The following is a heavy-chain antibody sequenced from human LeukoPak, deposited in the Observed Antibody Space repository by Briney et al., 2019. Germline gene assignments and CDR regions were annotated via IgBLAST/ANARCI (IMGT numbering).Heavy chain of an antibody. D-gene: IGHD3-10*01. CDR1: GGSISSYY. J-gene: IGHJ3*02. Sequence: SETLSLTCTVSGGSISSYYWSWIRQPPGKGLEWIGYIYYSGSTNYNPSLKSRVTMSVDTSKNQFSLQLNSVTPEDTALYYCARGGLVRGTINSLIAFDIWGQGIMVTVSS. V-gene: IGHV4-59*12. CDR3: ARGGLVRGTINSLIAFDI. CDR2: IYYSGST.